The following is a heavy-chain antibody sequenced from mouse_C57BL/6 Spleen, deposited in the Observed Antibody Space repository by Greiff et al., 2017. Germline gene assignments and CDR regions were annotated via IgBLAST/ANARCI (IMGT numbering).Heavy chain of an antibody. D-gene: IGHD3-2*02. CDR1: GYTFTTYP. CDR2: FHPYNDDT. J-gene: IGHJ3*01. Sequence: QVQLKESGAELVKPGASVKMSCKASGYTFTTYPIEWMKQNHGKSLEWIGNFHPYNDDTKYNEKFKGKATLTVEKSSSTVYLELSRLTSDDSAVYYCARAGGSSGYSFAYWGQGTLVTVSA. CDR3: ARAGGSSGYSFAY. V-gene: IGHV1-47*01.